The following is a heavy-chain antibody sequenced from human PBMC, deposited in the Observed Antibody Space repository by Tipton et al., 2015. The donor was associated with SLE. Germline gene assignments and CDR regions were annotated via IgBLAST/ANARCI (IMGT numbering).Heavy chain of an antibody. Sequence: TLSLTCTVSGGSISSYYWSWIRQPPGKGLEWIGYIYTSGSTNYNPSLKSRVTISVDTPKNQFSLKLSSVTAADTAVYYCARLRGQWLVLDYWGQGTLVTVSS. J-gene: IGHJ4*02. CDR2: IYTSGST. D-gene: IGHD6-19*01. V-gene: IGHV4-4*09. CDR3: ARLRGQWLVLDY. CDR1: GGSISSYY.